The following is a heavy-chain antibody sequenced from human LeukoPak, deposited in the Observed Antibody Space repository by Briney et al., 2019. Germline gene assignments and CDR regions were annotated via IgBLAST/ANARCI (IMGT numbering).Heavy chain of an antibody. CDR1: GFTLSSYW. CDR3: ARAGRYSYGSSFDY. CDR2: MNSDGSST. Sequence: GGSLRLSCAASGFTLSSYWMDWVRQAPGKGLVWVSRMNSDGSSTIYADSVKGRFTISRDNAKNTLYLHMNSLRAEDTAVYYCARAGRYSYGSSFDYWGQGTLVTVYS. D-gene: IGHD5-18*01. V-gene: IGHV3-74*01. J-gene: IGHJ4*02.